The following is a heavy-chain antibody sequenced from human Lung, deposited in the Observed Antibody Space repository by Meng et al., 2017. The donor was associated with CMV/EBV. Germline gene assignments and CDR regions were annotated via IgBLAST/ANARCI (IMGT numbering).Heavy chain of an antibody. D-gene: IGHD6-19*01. CDR3: ARESSGWYGADY. CDR2: TYYTGRT. V-gene: IGHV4-39*07. J-gene: IGHJ4*02. CDR1: GGSVSHSGYY. Sequence: LXXTVSGGSVSHSGYYWGWIRQPPGKGLEWIATTYYTGRTYYNPSLKSRVTISVDTSKNQFSLKVNSVTAADTAVYYCARESSGWYGADYWGQGTXVTVSS.